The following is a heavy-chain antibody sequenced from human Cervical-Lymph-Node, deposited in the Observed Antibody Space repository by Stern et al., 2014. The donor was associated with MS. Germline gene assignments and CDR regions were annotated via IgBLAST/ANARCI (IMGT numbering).Heavy chain of an antibody. Sequence: EVQLVQSGAEVKKPGESLKISCKGSGYSFTSYWIGWGRQMPGKGLEWMGIICPGCSDTRYSPSFQGQVPMSADKSISTAYLQWSSLKASDTAMYYCARHDEGGYGDNWFDPWGQGTLVTVSS. V-gene: IGHV5-51*01. CDR3: ARHDEGGYGDNWFDP. J-gene: IGHJ5*02. CDR1: GYSFTSYW. D-gene: IGHD5-12*01. CDR2: ICPGCSDT.